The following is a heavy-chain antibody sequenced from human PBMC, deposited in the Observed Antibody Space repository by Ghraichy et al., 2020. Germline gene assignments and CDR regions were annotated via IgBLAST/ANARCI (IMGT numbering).Heavy chain of an antibody. Sequence: SGPTLVKPTQTLTLTCTFSGFSLSTSGMCVSWIRQPPGKALEWLALIDWDDDKFYSTSLKTRLTISKDTSKNQVVLTMTNMDPVDTATYYCARVNDYGDYGGFDPWGQGTLVTVSS. CDR3: ARVNDYGDYGGFDP. CDR2: IDWDDDK. V-gene: IGHV2-70*01. CDR1: GFSLSTSGMC. J-gene: IGHJ5*02. D-gene: IGHD4-17*01.